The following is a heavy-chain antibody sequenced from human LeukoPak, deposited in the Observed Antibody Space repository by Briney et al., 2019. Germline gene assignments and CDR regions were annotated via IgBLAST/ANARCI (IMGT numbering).Heavy chain of an antibody. J-gene: IGHJ4*02. D-gene: IGHD6-13*01. V-gene: IGHV3-30*04. Sequence: GGSLRLSCAASGFTFSSYAMHWVRQAPGKGLEWVAVISYDGSNKYYADSVKGRFTISRDNSKNTLYLQMNSLRAEDTAVYYCASQSGAAAGFDYWGQGTLVTVSS. CDR1: GFTFSSYA. CDR2: ISYDGSNK. CDR3: ASQSGAAAGFDY.